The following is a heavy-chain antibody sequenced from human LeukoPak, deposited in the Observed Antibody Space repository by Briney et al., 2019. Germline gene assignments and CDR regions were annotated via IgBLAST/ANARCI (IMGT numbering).Heavy chain of an antibody. CDR2: IYHSGST. CDR3: ARGSGGCSSTSCYGFVFDY. CDR1: GGSISSSNW. V-gene: IGHV4-4*02. D-gene: IGHD2-2*01. J-gene: IGHJ4*02. Sequence: SGTLSLTCAVSGGSISSSNWWSWVRPPPGKGLEWIGEIYHSGSTNYNPSLKSRVTISVDTSKNQFSLKLSSVTAADTAAYYCARGSGGCSSTSCYGFVFDYWGQGTLVTVSS.